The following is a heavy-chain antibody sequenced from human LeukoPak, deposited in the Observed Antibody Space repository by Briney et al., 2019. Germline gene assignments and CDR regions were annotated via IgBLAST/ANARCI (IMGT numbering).Heavy chain of an antibody. CDR3: RKGHYDDSA. Sequence: PGGSLRLSCVASGFTFTNFWMNWVRQAPGKGPEWVANIKPDGYEKYYVDSVKGRFTISRDNTKNLLYLRMNSLRAEDMAVYYCRKGHYDDSAWDQGILVTVSS. V-gene: IGHV3-7*01. D-gene: IGHD4-17*01. CDR1: GFTFTNFW. J-gene: IGHJ5*02. CDR2: IKPDGYEK.